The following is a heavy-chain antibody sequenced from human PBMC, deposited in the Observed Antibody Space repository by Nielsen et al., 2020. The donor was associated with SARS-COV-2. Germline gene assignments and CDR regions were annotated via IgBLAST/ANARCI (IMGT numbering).Heavy chain of an antibody. CDR2: IIPFFGTA. Sequence: SVKVSCKASGGNFSSYAISWVRQAPGQGPEWMGGIIPFFGTARYAQKFQGRVTINADESTSTAYMELSSLISEDTAVYYCARDQSWAAAGQNWFDPWGQGTLVTVSS. CDR1: GGNFSSYA. V-gene: IGHV1-69*13. J-gene: IGHJ5*02. CDR3: ARDQSWAAAGQNWFDP. D-gene: IGHD6-13*01.